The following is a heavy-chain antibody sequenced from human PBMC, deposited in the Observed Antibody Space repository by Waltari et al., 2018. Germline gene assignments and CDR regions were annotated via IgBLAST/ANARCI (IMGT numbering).Heavy chain of an antibody. CDR1: GYTFTSYA. Sequence: VQLVQSGAEVKKPRASVQVSCQASGYTFTSYAMHWVRQAPGQRMEWMGWINAGNGNTKYSQKFQGRVTITRDTSASTAYMELSSLRSEDTAVYYCARARLTSYYGSVRLFDPWGQGTLVTVAS. J-gene: IGHJ5*02. V-gene: IGHV1-3*01. CDR3: ARARLTSYYGSVRLFDP. CDR2: INAGNGNT. D-gene: IGHD3-10*01.